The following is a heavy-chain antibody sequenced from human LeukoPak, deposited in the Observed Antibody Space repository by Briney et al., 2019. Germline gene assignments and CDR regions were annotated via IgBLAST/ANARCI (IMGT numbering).Heavy chain of an antibody. V-gene: IGHV4-31*03. CDR3: ARGRRPYDSSGYLGY. CDR2: IYYSGST. J-gene: IGHJ4*02. D-gene: IGHD3-22*01. Sequence: PSQTLSLTCTVSGGSISSGGYYWSWIRQHPGKGLEWIGYIYYSGSTYYNPSLKSRVTISVDTSKNQFSLKLSSVTAADTAVYYCARGRRPYDSSGYLGYWGQGTLVTVSS. CDR1: GGSISSGGYY.